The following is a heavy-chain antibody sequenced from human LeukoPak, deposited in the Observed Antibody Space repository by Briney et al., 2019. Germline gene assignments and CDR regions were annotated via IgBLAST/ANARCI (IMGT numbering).Heavy chain of an antibody. CDR3: ARDNTIFGVLVPLDY. J-gene: IGHJ4*02. CDR1: GGSISSYY. D-gene: IGHD3-3*01. V-gene: IGHV4-4*07. Sequence: SETLSLTCTVSGGSISSYYWSWIRQPAGKGLEWIGRIYTSGSTNYNPSLKSRVTISIDKSKNHFSLNLSSVTAADTAVYYCARDNTIFGVLVPLDYWGQGTLVTVSS. CDR2: IYTSGST.